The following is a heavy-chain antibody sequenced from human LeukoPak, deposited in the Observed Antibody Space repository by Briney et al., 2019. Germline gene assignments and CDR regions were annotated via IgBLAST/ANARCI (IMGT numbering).Heavy chain of an antibody. Sequence: GGSLRLSCAASGFTFSDNYMSWIRQAPGKGLEWVSYISSGGTTIYYADSVKGRFTISRDNAKKPLYLQMNSLTAEDTAVYYCARGPLTWFDPWGQGTLVTVSS. CDR3: ARGPLTWFDP. CDR1: GFTFSDNY. CDR2: ISSGGTTI. V-gene: IGHV3-11*01. J-gene: IGHJ5*02.